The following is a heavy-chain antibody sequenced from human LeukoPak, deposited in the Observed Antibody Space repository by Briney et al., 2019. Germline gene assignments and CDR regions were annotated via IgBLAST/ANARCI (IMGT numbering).Heavy chain of an antibody. Sequence: ASVKVSCKTSGYAFNFYGLNWVRQAPGQGLEWMGFISLNNGNTHYEQKFQGRVTMAADTSTNTASLEVKSLRSEDTAVYYCARVGSSSSYYYYYMDVWGKGTTVTVSS. CDR2: ISLNNGNT. V-gene: IGHV1-18*04. J-gene: IGHJ6*03. CDR3: ARVGSSSSYYYYYMDV. CDR1: GYAFNFYG. D-gene: IGHD6-6*01.